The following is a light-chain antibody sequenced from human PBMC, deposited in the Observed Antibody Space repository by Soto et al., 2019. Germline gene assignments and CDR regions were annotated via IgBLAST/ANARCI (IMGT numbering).Light chain of an antibody. V-gene: IGLV2-23*02. Sequence: QSALTQPASVSGSPGQSITISCTGTSSDVGSYNFVSWYQQHPGKAPKLMIYEVSKRPSGVSNRFSGSKSGNTASLTISGLQAEDEADYYCCSYAGSNWVFGGGTKRTVL. J-gene: IGLJ3*02. CDR3: CSYAGSNWV. CDR1: SSDVGSYNF. CDR2: EVS.